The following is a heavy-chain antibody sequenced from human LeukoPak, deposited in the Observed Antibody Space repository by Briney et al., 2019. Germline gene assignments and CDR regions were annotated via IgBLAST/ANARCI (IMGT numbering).Heavy chain of an antibody. D-gene: IGHD3-22*01. V-gene: IGHV1-2*02. CDR3: ARASYDSSDYEYFHH. CDR1: GYTFSGYY. J-gene: IGHJ1*01. Sequence: GASVKVSFMASGYTFSGYYMYWLRQAPGQGLEWMGWINPNSGGTNYEQKFQGRGTMTRESSISTAYMELSRLRSDDTAVYYCARASYDSSDYEYFHHWGQGTLVTVSS. CDR2: INPNSGGT.